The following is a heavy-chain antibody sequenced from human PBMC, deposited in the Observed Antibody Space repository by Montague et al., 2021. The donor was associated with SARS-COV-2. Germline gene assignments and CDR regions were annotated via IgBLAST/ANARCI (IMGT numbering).Heavy chain of an antibody. CDR2: ISYDGSNK. CDR3: ARDREITMVRGAALYGMDV. V-gene: IGHV3-30-3*01. D-gene: IGHD3-10*01. CDR1: GFTFSSYA. J-gene: IGHJ6*02. Sequence: SLRLSCAASGFTFSSYAMHWVRQAPGKGLEWVAVISYDGSNKYYADSVKGRFTISRDNSKNTLYLQMSSLRAEDTAVYYCARDREITMVRGAALYGMDVWGQGTTVTVSS.